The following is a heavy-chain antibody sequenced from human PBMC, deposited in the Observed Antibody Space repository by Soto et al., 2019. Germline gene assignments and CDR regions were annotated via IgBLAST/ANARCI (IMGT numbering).Heavy chain of an antibody. CDR1: GFTFSSYA. CDR2: ISGSGGST. J-gene: IGHJ3*02. V-gene: IGHV3-23*01. CDR3: AKDPVLNLAYYDFWSGSQAFDI. Sequence: GGSLRLSCAASGFTFSSYAMSWVRQAPGKGLEWVSAISGSGGSTYYADSVKGRFTISRDNSKNTLYLQMNSLRAEDTAVYYCAKDPVLNLAYYDFWSGSQAFDIWGQGTMVTVSS. D-gene: IGHD3-3*01.